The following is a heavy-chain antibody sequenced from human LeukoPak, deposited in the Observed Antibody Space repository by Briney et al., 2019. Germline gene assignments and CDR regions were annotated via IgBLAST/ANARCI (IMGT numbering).Heavy chain of an antibody. CDR3: ATRDQSRTDVVPPDY. CDR1: GVSVSSNNW. D-gene: IGHD5-18*01. J-gene: IGHJ4*02. Sequence: PSGTLSLTCAVSGVSVSSNNWWTGVRQPPGEGLEGIGEFHRIAVFKSPPSLQTRVTISMDRSMNHLSLNLNSVTAADTAVYFCATRDQSRTDVVPPDYWGQGALITVSS. V-gene: IGHV4-4*02. CDR2: FHRIAVF.